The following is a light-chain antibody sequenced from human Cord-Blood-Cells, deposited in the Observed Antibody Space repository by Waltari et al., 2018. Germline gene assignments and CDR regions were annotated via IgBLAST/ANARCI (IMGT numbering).Light chain of an antibody. J-gene: IGLJ3*02. V-gene: IGLV1-44*01. CDR2: SNN. CDR1: RSNIGSNT. Sequence: QSVLTQPPSASGTPGQRVTISCSGSRSNIGSNTVNWYQQLPGTAPKLLIYSNNQRPLGVPDRFSGSKSGTSASLAISGLQSEDEADYYCAAWDDSLNGWVFGGGTKLTVL. CDR3: AAWDDSLNGWV.